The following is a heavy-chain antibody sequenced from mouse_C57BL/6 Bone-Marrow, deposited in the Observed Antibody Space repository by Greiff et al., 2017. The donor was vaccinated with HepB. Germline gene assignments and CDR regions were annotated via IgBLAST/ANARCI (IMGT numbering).Heavy chain of an antibody. Sequence: VHVKQSGAELVRPGASVKLSCTASGFNIKDDYMHWVKQRPEQGLEWIGWIDPENGDTEYASKFQGKATITADTSSNTAYLQLSSLTSEDTAVYYCTTGTYYGNSAWFAYWGQGTLVTVSA. D-gene: IGHD2-10*01. J-gene: IGHJ3*01. CDR1: GFNIKDDY. CDR3: TTGTYYGNSAWFAY. CDR2: IDPENGDT. V-gene: IGHV14-4*01.